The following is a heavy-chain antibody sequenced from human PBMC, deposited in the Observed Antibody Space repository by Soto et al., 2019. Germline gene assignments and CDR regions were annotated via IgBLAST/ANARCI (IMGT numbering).Heavy chain of an antibody. D-gene: IGHD6-6*01. V-gene: IGHV1-18*04. CDR1: GYTFTSYG. CDR2: ISAYNGNT. Sequence: ASVKVSCKASGYTFTSYGISWVRQAPGQGLEWMGWISAYNGNTNYAQKLQGRVTMTTDTSTSTAYMELRSLRSDDTAVYYCARDQARPRTPYYYGKDVWGQGTTGTV. CDR3: ARDQARPRTPYYYGKDV. J-gene: IGHJ6*02.